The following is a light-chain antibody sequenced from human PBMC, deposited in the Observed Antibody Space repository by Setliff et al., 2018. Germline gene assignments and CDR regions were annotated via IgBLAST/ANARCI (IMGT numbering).Light chain of an antibody. CDR3: CSYTSSSTFV. Sequence: QSALPQPRSVSGSPGQSVTISCTGTSSDVGGYNYVSWYQQHPGKAPKVMIYDVSKRPSGVPDRFSGSKSGNTASLTISGLQAEDEAEYYCCSYTSSSTFVFGTGTKVTVL. V-gene: IGLV2-11*01. CDR1: SSDVGGYNY. J-gene: IGLJ1*01. CDR2: DVS.